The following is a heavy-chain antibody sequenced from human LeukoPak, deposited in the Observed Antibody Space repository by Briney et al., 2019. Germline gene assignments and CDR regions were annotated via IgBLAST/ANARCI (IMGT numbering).Heavy chain of an antibody. CDR2: ISGGGGST. Sequence: GGSLRLSCAASGFTFTSYSMNWVRQAPGKGLEWVSTISGGGGSTYYADSVKGRFTISRDNSKNTLYLQMNSLRAEDTAVYYCAGDLNSSGSYWGQGTLVTVSS. V-gene: IGHV3-23*01. CDR3: AGDLNSSGSY. CDR1: GFTFTSYS. D-gene: IGHD3-22*01. J-gene: IGHJ4*02.